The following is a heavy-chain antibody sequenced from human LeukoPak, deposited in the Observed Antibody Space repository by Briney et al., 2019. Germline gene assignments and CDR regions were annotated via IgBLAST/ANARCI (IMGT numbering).Heavy chain of an antibody. CDR3: ANGGLTIFGVSFGYMDV. V-gene: IGHV3-23*01. D-gene: IGHD3-3*01. J-gene: IGHJ6*03. CDR1: GSTSGDDA. Sequence: GGSLRLSCTASGSTSGDDALNWFRQAPGKGLEWVSAISGSGGSTYYADSVKGRFTISRDNSKNTLYLQMNSLRAEDTAVYYCANGGLTIFGVSFGYMDVWGKGTTVTVSS. CDR2: ISGSGGST.